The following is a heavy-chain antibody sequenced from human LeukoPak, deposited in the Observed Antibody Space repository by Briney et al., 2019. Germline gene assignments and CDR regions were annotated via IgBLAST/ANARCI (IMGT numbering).Heavy chain of an antibody. V-gene: IGHV3-23*01. Sequence: GGSLRLSCTASGFTFTSYAMSWVRQAPGKGLEWVSTISGSGDSTYYADSVKGRFTISRDNSKNTLYLQMNSLRAEDTAVYYCAKMDYGDYIDYWGQGTLVTVSS. CDR2: ISGSGDST. D-gene: IGHD4-17*01. CDR3: AKMDYGDYIDY. CDR1: GFTFTSYA. J-gene: IGHJ4*02.